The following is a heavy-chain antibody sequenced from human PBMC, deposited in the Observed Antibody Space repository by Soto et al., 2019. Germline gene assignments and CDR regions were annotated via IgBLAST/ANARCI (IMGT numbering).Heavy chain of an antibody. Sequence: GGSLRLSCAASGFTFSSYGMHWVRQAPGKGLEWVAVIWYDGSNKYYVDSVKGRFTISRDNSMNTLYLQMNSLRAEDTAVYYCARDEAVLDYWGQGTLVTVSS. CDR1: GFTFSSYG. V-gene: IGHV3-33*01. D-gene: IGHD3-10*01. CDR2: IWYDGSNK. CDR3: ARDEAVLDY. J-gene: IGHJ4*02.